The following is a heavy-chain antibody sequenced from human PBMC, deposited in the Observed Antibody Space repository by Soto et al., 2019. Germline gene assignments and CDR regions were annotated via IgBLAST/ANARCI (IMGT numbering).Heavy chain of an antibody. Sequence: EVQLVESGGSVIRPGGSLRLSCAASGFAFQNHGMAWVRQDPGKGLEWVAGISGSGVNAGYADSVKGRFTISRANGDNSLYLEINNLGVEDTALYHCARKPHWQYWYFDLWGRGTLVTVSS. CDR3: ARKPHWQYWYFDL. D-gene: IGHD1-1*01. V-gene: IGHV3-20*01. J-gene: IGHJ2*01. CDR1: GFAFQNHG. CDR2: ISGSGVNA.